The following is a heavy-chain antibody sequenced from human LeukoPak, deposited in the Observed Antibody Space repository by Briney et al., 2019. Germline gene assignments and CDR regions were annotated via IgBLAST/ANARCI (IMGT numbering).Heavy chain of an antibody. D-gene: IGHD3-3*01. CDR3: ASSSYYDFWSGYYQNAFDI. Sequence: PSETLSLTCTVSGGSISSYYWSWIRQPPGKGLEWIGYIYYSGSTNYNPSLKSRVTISVDRSKNQFSLKLSSVTAADTAVYYCASSSYYDFWSGYYQNAFDIWGQGTMVTVSS. CDR2: IYYSGST. V-gene: IGHV4-59*12. CDR1: GGSISSYY. J-gene: IGHJ3*02.